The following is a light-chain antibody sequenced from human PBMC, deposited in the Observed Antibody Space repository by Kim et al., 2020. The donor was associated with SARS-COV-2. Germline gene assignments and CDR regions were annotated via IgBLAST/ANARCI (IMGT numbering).Light chain of an antibody. J-gene: IGLJ2*01. CDR3: SSFAGSNHVV. V-gene: IGLV2-8*01. CDR2: EVS. Sequence: GQAVATPCPGTSSDVGGYNYVSWYQQHPGKAPRLMIFEVSKRPSGVPDRFSGSKSGNTASLTVSGLQAEDEADYYCSSFAGSNHVVFGGGTQLTVL. CDR1: SSDVGGYNY.